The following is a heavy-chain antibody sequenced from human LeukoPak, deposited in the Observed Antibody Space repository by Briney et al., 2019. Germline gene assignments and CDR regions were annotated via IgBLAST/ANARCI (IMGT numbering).Heavy chain of an antibody. V-gene: IGHV3-23*01. D-gene: IGHD3-22*01. J-gene: IGHJ3*02. CDR1: GFTFSSYA. Sequence: WGSLRLSCAASGFTFSSYAMSWVRQAPGKGLEWVSAISGSGGSTYYADSVKGRFTISRDNSKNTLYLQMNSLRAEDTAVYYCAKGLRIFYYDSSGYLGVADAFDIWGQGTMVTVSS. CDR2: ISGSGGST. CDR3: AKGLRIFYYDSSGYLGVADAFDI.